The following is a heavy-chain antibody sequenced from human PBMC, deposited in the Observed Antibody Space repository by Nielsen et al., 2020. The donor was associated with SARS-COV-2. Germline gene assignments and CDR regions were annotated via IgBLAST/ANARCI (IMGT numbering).Heavy chain of an antibody. CDR2: IYYSGST. CDR3: ARGQSGLAWFDS. V-gene: IGHV4-59*01. J-gene: IGHJ5*01. Sequence: SETLSLTCTLSGRSISSYYWSWIRQPPGKGLEWIGYIYYSGSTNYNPSLKSRVTISVDTSKNQFSLKLSSVTAADTAIYSCARGQSGLAWFDSWGQGTLVTVSS. CDR1: GRSISSYY. D-gene: IGHD3-10*01.